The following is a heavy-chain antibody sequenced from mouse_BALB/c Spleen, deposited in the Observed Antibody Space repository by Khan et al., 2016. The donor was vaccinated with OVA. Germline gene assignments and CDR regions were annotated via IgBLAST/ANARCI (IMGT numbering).Heavy chain of an antibody. CDR3: ATYYYGSSRYFDY. CDR2: IDPANGNT. D-gene: IGHD1-1*01. V-gene: IGHV14-3*02. J-gene: IGHJ2*01. Sequence: VQLQQPGAELVKPGASVKLSCTLSGFNIKDTYMHWVKQRPEQGLEWIGRIDPANGNTKYDPKFQGKATITADTSSNTAYLQLSSLTSEDTAVYYCATYYYGSSRYFDYWGQGTTRTVSS. CDR1: GFNIKDTY.